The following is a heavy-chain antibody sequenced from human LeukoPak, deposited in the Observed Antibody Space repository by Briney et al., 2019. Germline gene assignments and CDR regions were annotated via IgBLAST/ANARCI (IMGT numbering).Heavy chain of an antibody. J-gene: IGHJ4*02. V-gene: IGHV3-48*04. CDR2: ISSSSSTI. Sequence: GGSLRLSCAASGFTFSNAWMSWVRQAPGKGLEWVSYISSSSSTIYYADSVKGRFTISRDNAKNSLYLQMNSLRAEDTAVYYCARDPAVTTWGYWGQGTLVTVSS. D-gene: IGHD4-17*01. CDR1: GFTFSNAW. CDR3: ARDPAVTTWGY.